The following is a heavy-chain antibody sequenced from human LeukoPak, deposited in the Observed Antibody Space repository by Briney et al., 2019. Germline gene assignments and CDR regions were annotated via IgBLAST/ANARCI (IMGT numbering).Heavy chain of an antibody. CDR1: GGSISSYY. CDR2: IYTSGSA. CDR3: SRESSGWFFDY. V-gene: IGHV4-4*07. J-gene: IGHJ4*02. D-gene: IGHD6-19*01. Sequence: SETLSLTCTVSGGSISSYYWSWIRQPAGKGLEWIGRIYTSGSAKYNPSLKSRVTMSVDTSKNQFSLKLNSVTAADTAVYYCSRESSGWFFDYWGQRTLVTVSS.